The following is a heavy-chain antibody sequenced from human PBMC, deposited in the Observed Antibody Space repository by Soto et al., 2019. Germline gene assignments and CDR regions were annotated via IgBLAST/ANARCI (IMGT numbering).Heavy chain of an antibody. V-gene: IGHV3-30-3*01. CDR1: GFTFSSYA. CDR2: ISSGGSEK. CDR3: AKDGGRAVAGTLDY. Sequence: QVQLVDSGGGVVQPGGSLRLSCAASGFTFSSYAMHWVRQAPGKGLEWVAVISSGGSEKYYPDSVKGRFTISRDNSKNSMYLHMINLRAEDTAVYFCAKDGGRAVAGTLDYWGQGTLVTVSS. J-gene: IGHJ4*02. D-gene: IGHD6-19*01.